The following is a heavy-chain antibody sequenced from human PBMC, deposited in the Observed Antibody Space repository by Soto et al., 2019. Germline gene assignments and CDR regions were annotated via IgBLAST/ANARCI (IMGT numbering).Heavy chain of an antibody. Sequence: EVQLLESGGDLIQPGGSLRLSCAASGFTFNIYAMTWVRQAPGKGLEWVSAISRYGDFTYYADSVEGRFTISRDKSKNTPYLQMNSPSAEDTAVYYCAKDRYLYPDSRAYLFDNWGQGTLVTVSS. CDR2: ISRYGDFT. D-gene: IGHD3-22*01. J-gene: IGHJ4*02. V-gene: IGHV3-23*01. CDR1: GFTFNIYA. CDR3: AKDRYLYPDSRAYLFDN.